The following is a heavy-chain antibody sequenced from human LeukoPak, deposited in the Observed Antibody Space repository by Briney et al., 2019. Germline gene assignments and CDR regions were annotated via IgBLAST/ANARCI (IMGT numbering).Heavy chain of an antibody. Sequence: GGSLRLSCAASEFTFSTYGMHWVRQAPGKGLERVAVISYDGSYKFYADSVKGRFTISRDNSKSTLYLQMNSLRAKDTAVYYCAKDRYSGLNTIDYWGQGTLVTVSS. CDR3: AKDRYSGLNTIDY. CDR1: EFTFSTYG. V-gene: IGHV3-30*18. J-gene: IGHJ4*02. D-gene: IGHD6-13*01. CDR2: ISYDGSYK.